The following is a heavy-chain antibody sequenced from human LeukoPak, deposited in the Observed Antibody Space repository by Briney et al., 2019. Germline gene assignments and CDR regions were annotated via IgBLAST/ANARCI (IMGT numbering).Heavy chain of an antibody. D-gene: IGHD3-22*01. V-gene: IGHV4-4*07. Sequence: SETLSLTCTVSGASINNYYWSWLRQPAGKGLEWLGRISAGGSTNYNPSLQSRGTMSLDTSKNQFSLRLTSVTAADTAVYYCARDRGMIDASYPAYWGQGALVTVSS. CDR3: ARDRGMIDASYPAY. CDR2: ISAGGST. J-gene: IGHJ4*02. CDR1: GASINNYY.